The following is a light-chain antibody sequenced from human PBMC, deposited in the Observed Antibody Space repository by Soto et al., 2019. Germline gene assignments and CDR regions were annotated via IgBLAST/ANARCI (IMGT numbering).Light chain of an antibody. Sequence: TQSPATLSVSPGERATLSCRASQSVSSSYLAWYQQKPGQAPRLLIYGASSRATGIPDRFSGSGSGTDFTLTISRLEPEDFAMYYCQQYGSSRWTFAQGTKVDI. CDR2: GAS. V-gene: IGKV3-20*01. CDR3: QQYGSSRWT. CDR1: QSVSSSY. J-gene: IGKJ1*01.